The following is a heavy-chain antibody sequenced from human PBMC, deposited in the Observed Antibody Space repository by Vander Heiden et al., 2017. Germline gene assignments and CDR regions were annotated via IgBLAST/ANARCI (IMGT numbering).Heavy chain of an antibody. D-gene: IGHD3-16*01. CDR2: ISYDGSKK. Sequence: QVQLVESGGGVVQPGRSLRLSCAASGFTFSSYGMHWVRQAPGKGLEWVEVISYDGSKKYEADSVKGRFTIARDNAKNTLYLEMKRMRAEDTAVYYVANDWGSGYFKHWGQGTMVTVSS. CDR1: GFTFSSYG. J-gene: IGHJ1*01. V-gene: IGHV3-30*18. CDR3: ANDWGSGYFKH.